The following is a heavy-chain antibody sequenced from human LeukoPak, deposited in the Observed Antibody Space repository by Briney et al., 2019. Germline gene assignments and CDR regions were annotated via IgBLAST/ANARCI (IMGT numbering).Heavy chain of an antibody. J-gene: IGHJ3*02. Sequence: SGGSLRLSCAASGFTFSDYYMSWIRQAPGKGLEWVSFISGSGSNTKYADSVKGRFTISRDNSKNTLYLQMNSLRVEDTALYYCAREDSSGAFDIWGQGTMVTVSS. D-gene: IGHD3-22*01. CDR3: AREDSSGAFDI. CDR1: GFTFSDYY. V-gene: IGHV3-11*06. CDR2: ISGSGSNT.